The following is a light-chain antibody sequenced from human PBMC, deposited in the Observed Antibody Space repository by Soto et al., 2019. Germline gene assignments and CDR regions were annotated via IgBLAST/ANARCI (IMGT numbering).Light chain of an antibody. V-gene: IGKV1-39*01. CDR1: QSISSY. Sequence: DIQITQSPSSLSASVGDRVTITCRASQSISSYLNWYQQKPGKAPKLLIYAASSLQSGVPSRFSGSGSGTDFTLTISSXQPEDFATYYCQQSYSTPRTFGQGTKVDIK. J-gene: IGKJ1*01. CDR3: QQSYSTPRT. CDR2: AAS.